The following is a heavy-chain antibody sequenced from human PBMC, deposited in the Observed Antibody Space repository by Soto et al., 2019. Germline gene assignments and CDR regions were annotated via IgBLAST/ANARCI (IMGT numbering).Heavy chain of an antibody. V-gene: IGHV3-48*03. J-gene: IGHJ3*02. Sequence: GGSLRLSCAASGFTFSSYEMNWVRQAPGKGLEWVSYISTSGSTIYYSDSVKGRFTISRDNAKNSLYLQMNSLRAEDTAVYYCARGPLFIAAAWPDGFDIWGQGTMVTVSS. CDR2: ISTSGSTI. CDR3: ARGPLFIAAAWPDGFDI. D-gene: IGHD6-13*01. CDR1: GFTFSSYE.